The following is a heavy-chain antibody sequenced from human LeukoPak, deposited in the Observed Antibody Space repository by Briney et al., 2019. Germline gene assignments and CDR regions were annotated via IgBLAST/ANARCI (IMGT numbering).Heavy chain of an antibody. D-gene: IGHD4-17*01. CDR1: GYTFTSYD. CDR2: RNPNSGNT. Sequence: ASVKVSCKASGYTFTSYDINWVRQATGQGLEWMGWRNPNSGNTGYAQKFQGRVTMTRNTSISTAYMELSSLRSEDTAVYYCARDYGDFQNWFDPWGQGTLVTVSS. J-gene: IGHJ5*02. V-gene: IGHV1-8*01. CDR3: ARDYGDFQNWFDP.